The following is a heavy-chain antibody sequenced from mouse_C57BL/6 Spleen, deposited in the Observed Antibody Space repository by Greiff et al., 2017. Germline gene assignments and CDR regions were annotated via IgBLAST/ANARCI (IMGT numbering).Heavy chain of an antibody. CDR2: INPNYGTT. J-gene: IGHJ2*01. V-gene: IGHV1-39*01. CDR3: ARQGGGSIAY. D-gene: IGHD6-1*01. Sequence: EVQLVESGTVLVRPGASVKMSCKTSGYTFTDYKMNWVKQSTGKSLEWIGVINPNYGTTSYNQKFKGKATLTVDHSSSTAYMQLNSLTSEDSAVYYCARQGGGSIAYWGQGTTLTVSA. CDR1: GYTFTDYK.